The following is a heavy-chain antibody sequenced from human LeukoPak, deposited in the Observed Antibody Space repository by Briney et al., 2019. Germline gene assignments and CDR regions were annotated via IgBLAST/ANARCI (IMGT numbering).Heavy chain of an antibody. CDR1: GGSISSYY. CDR3: ARGSDSGDY. D-gene: IGHD4-17*01. CDR2: MSYSGST. V-gene: IGHV4-59*01. J-gene: IGHJ4*02. Sequence: SETLSLTCTVSGGSISSYYWSWIRQPPGKGLEWIGYMSYSGSTNYNPSLKSRVTMSINTSKNQFSLRLSSVTAADTAVYYCARGSDSGDYWGQGTLVTVSS.